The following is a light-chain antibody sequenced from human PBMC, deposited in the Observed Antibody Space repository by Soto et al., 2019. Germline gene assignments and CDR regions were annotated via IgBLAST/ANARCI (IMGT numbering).Light chain of an antibody. CDR3: TSYSSSNTHVL. Sequence: QSALTQPASVSGSPGQSITISCTGTHSDVGGYNYVSWYQQHPGKAPKLIISEVTNRPSGVSNRFSGSKSANTASLTISGLQAADEADYYCTSYSSSNTHVLFGGGTKVTVL. J-gene: IGLJ2*01. CDR2: EVT. V-gene: IGLV2-14*01. CDR1: HSDVGGYNY.